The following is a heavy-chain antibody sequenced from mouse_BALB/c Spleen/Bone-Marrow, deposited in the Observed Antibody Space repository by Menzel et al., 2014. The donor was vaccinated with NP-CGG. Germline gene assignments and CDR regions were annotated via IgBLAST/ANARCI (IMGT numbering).Heavy chain of an antibody. J-gene: IGHJ4*01. CDR3: PRQGWLLGMDY. CDR1: GFDFSRYW. CDR2: INPDSNTI. Sequence: EVKLMESGGGLVQPGGSLKLSCAASGFDFSRYWMSWVRQAPGKGLEWIGEINPDSNTINYTPSLKDKFIISRDNAKNTLCLQMSKVRSEDTALYYCPRQGWLLGMDYWGQGTSVTVSS. V-gene: IGHV4-1*02. D-gene: IGHD2-3*01.